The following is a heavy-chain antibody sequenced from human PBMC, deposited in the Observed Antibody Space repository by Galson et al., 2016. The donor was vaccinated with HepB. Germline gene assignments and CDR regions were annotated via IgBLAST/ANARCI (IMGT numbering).Heavy chain of an antibody. D-gene: IGHD1-1*01. J-gene: IGHJ4*02. Sequence: SLRLSCAGSGFSSNYYWMSWIRQAPGKGLEWVANIKYDGSVKQYVDSVEGRFTISRDNAKNSVYLQMNSLRAEDTAVYYCATDPLGSFTYWGQGTLVAVSS. CDR1: GFSSNYYW. CDR3: ATDPLGSFTY. CDR2: IKYDGSVK. V-gene: IGHV3-7*01.